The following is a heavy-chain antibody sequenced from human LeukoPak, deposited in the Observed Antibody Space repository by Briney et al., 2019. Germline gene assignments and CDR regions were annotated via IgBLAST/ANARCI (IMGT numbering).Heavy chain of an antibody. D-gene: IGHD3-10*01. J-gene: IGHJ4*02. CDR1: GVSISSYY. Sequence: SETLSLTCTVSGVSISSYYWSWIRQPAGKGLEWIGRIYTSGSTNYNPSLKSRVTMSVDTSKNQFSLKLSSVTAADTAVYYCARDNNYYGSGSYHDYWGQGTLVTVSS. V-gene: IGHV4-4*07. CDR2: IYTSGST. CDR3: ARDNNYYGSGSYHDY.